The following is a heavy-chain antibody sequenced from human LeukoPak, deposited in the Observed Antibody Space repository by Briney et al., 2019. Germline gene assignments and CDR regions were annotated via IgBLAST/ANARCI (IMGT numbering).Heavy chain of an antibody. D-gene: IGHD5-18*01. CDR3: ARAPEIQLWLLDY. V-gene: IGHV3-11*01. CDR2: ISSSGSTM. CDR1: GFTFSDYY. J-gene: IGHJ4*02. Sequence: GGSLRLSCAASGFTFSDYYMRWIRQAPGKGLEWVSYISSSGSTMYYADSVKGRFTISRDNAKNSLYLQMNSLRAEDTAVYYCARAPEIQLWLLDYWGQGTLVTVSS.